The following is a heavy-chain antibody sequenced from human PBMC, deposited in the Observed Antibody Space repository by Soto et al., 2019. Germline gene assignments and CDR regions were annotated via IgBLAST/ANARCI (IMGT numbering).Heavy chain of an antibody. CDR1: GFTFSTYW. Sequence: EVQLVESGGGLVQPGGSLRLSCAASGFTFSTYWMQWVRQVPGEGLVWVSSISENGGITVYADSVKGRFTISRDNAKNTLYLQMDGLRVEDTAIYYCAREYYSSGTHWGQGTLVIVST. V-gene: IGHV3-74*01. CDR2: ISENGGIT. D-gene: IGHD3-10*01. J-gene: IGHJ1*01. CDR3: AREYYSSGTH.